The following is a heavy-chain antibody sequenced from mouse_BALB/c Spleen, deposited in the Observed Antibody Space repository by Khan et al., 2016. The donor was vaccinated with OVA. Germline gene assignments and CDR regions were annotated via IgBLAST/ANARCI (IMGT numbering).Heavy chain of an antibody. CDR3: ARSGTISTVVATDFDS. Sequence: EVQLQESGPGLVKPSQSLSLTCTVTGYSITSDYAWNWIRQFPGNKLEWMGYIKYSGSTSYNPYLKSRISITRNTSQNQFFLQLSSVTTEDTATXYCARSGTISTVVATDFDSWGQGTTRTVSS. CDR2: IKYSGST. D-gene: IGHD1-1*01. J-gene: IGHJ2*01. V-gene: IGHV3-2*02. CDR1: GYSITSDYA.